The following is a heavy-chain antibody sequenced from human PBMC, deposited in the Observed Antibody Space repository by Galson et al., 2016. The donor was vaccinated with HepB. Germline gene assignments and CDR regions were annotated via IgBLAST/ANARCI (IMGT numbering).Heavy chain of an antibody. CDR3: ARPYTYYFGSGSYFDVLHYGMDV. CDR2: ISVGGGDT. J-gene: IGHJ6*02. V-gene: IGHV3-23*01. Sequence: SLRLSCADSGLTFSNYPMNWVRQAPGKGLEWVSTISVGGGDTYYADSLRGRFTISRDDSKKTLYLQMRNLRAEDTAFYYCARPYTYYFGSGSYFDVLHYGMDVWGQGTPVTVSS. D-gene: IGHD3-10*01. CDR1: GLTFSNYP.